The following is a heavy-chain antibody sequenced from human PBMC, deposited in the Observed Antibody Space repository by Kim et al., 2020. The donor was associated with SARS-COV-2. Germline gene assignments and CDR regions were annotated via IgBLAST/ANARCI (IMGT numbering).Heavy chain of an antibody. CDR2: AFYSVGT. CDR1: GGSMNTRTYY. Sequence: SETLSLTCTVSGGSMNTRTYYWGWIRQPPGKGLEWIGSAFYSVGTYYNPSLKNRVTISVDSSMNQFSLRLSSVTAADTAVYYCAKFEEGTMEDYWGQGTLVIVSS. J-gene: IGHJ4*02. D-gene: IGHD1-1*01. CDR3: AKFEEGTMEDY. V-gene: IGHV4-39*01.